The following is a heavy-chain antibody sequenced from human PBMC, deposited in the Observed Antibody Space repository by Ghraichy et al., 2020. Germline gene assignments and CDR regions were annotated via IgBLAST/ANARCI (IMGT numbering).Heavy chain of an antibody. CDR3: ARSGLRPLIEADAFDI. J-gene: IGHJ3*02. CDR1: GGTFSSYT. D-gene: IGHD4-17*01. Sequence: SVKVSCKASGGTFSSYTISWVRQAPGQGLEWMGRIIPILGIANYAQKFQGRVTITADKSTSTAYMELSSLRSEDTAVYYCARSGLRPLIEADAFDIWGQGTMVTVSS. V-gene: IGHV1-69*02. CDR2: IIPILGIA.